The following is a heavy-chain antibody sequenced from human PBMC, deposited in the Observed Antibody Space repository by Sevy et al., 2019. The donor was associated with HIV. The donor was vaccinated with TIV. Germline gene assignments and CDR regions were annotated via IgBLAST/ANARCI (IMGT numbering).Heavy chain of an antibody. CDR1: GYTLSELS. CDR2: FDPEDDET. Sequence: ASVKVSCMVSGYTLSELSMHWVRQAPGKGLEWMGSFDPEDDETIYAQKFQGRVTMTEDTSTDTAYMELNNLGSDDTAVYYCATTKDYYDSSGSPFDYWGQGTLVTVSS. V-gene: IGHV1-24*01. D-gene: IGHD3-22*01. J-gene: IGHJ4*02. CDR3: ATTKDYYDSSGSPFDY.